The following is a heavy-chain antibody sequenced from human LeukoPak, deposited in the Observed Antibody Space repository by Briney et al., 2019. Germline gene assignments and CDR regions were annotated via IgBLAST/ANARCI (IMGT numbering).Heavy chain of an antibody. D-gene: IGHD4-23*01. CDR2: MNPNSGNT. CDR1: GYTFTSYD. J-gene: IGHJ5*02. Sequence: ASVKVSCKASGYTFTSYDINWVRQATGQGLEWMGWMNPNSGNTGYAQKFQGRVTMTRNTSISTAYMGLSSLRSEDTAVYYCARRLRWANWFDPWGQGTLVTVSS. CDR3: ARRLRWANWFDP. V-gene: IGHV1-8*01.